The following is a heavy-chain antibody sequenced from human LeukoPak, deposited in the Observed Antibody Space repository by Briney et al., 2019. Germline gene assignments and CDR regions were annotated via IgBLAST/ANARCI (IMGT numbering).Heavy chain of an antibody. D-gene: IGHD6-19*01. CDR3: ARGPSSGSFDY. V-gene: IGHV1-2*02. CDR1: GYTFTDYY. Sequence: GASVKVSCKASGYTFTDYYIHWMRQAPGQGLEWMRWINPNSGGTGFAQKFQGRVTMTRDASINTVYMELSRLTSDDTAVYYCARGPSSGSFDYWGQGTLVTVSS. CDR2: INPNSGGT. J-gene: IGHJ4*02.